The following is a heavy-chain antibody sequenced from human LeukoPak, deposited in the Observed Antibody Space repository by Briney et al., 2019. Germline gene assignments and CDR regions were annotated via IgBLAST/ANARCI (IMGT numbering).Heavy chain of an antibody. CDR2: ISGDGGTT. CDR1: GFSFSSYA. D-gene: IGHD1-7*01. J-gene: IGHJ4*02. V-gene: IGHV3-23*01. Sequence: PGKSLRLSCAASGFSFSSYALSWVRQAPGKGLEWVSAISGDGGTTYYADSVKGRFTISRDNSKNTLYLQLNSLRAEDTAVYYCAKGGNWNYGYYFDHWGQGTLVTVSS. CDR3: AKGGNWNYGYYFDH.